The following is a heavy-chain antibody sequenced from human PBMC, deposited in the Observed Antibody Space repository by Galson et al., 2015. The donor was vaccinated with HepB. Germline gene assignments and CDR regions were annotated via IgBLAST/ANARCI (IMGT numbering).Heavy chain of an antibody. V-gene: IGHV6-1*01. Sequence: CAISGDSVSSNRAAWTWIRQSPSKGLEWLGRTYYRSKWYNDYAVSVKSRITVNPDTSRNQFSLQLNSVTPEDTAVYYCARDQRLGELSLKSDAFDVWGQGTTVTVSS. D-gene: IGHD3-16*02. J-gene: IGHJ3*01. CDR2: TYYRSKWYN. CDR3: ARDQRLGELSLKSDAFDV. CDR1: GDSVSSNRAA.